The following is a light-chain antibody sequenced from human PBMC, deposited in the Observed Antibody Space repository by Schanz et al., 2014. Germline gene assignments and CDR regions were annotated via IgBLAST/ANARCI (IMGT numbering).Light chain of an antibody. J-gene: IGLJ3*02. CDR3: SSYTSSSTPRV. CDR1: NSNIGAGYD. V-gene: IGLV1-40*01. CDR2: SNN. Sequence: QSVLTQPPSVSGAPGQRVTISCTGSNSNIGAGYDVHWYQQLPGTAPKLLIYSNNQRPSGVPDRFSGSKSGTSASLAISGLQSEDEADYYCSSYTSSSTPRVFGGGTKLTVL.